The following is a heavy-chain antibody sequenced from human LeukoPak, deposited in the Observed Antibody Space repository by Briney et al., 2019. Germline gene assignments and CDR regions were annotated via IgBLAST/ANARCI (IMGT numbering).Heavy chain of an antibody. J-gene: IGHJ4*02. Sequence: GGSLRLSCAASGFTFSSDAMSWVRQAPGKGLEWVSAISGSGGSTYYADSVKGRFTISRDNSKNTLYLQMNSLRAEDTAVYYCAKVESLSGTGSFLDYWGQGTLVTVSS. D-gene: IGHD1-26*01. CDR3: AKVESLSGTGSFLDY. CDR2: ISGSGGST. V-gene: IGHV3-23*01. CDR1: GFTFSSDA.